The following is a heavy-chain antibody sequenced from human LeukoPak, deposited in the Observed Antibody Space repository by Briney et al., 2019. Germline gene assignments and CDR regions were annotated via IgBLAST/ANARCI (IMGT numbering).Heavy chain of an antibody. V-gene: IGHV1-69*13. Sequence: SVKVSCTASGGTFSSYAINWVRQAPGQGLEWMGGIIPMFGTPNYAQKFQGRVTITADESTSTAYMELSSLRSEGTAVYYCATTPGKLWFGELSRWGQGALVTVSS. CDR1: GGTFSSYA. CDR3: ATTPGKLWFGELSR. D-gene: IGHD3-10*01. J-gene: IGHJ4*02. CDR2: IIPMFGTP.